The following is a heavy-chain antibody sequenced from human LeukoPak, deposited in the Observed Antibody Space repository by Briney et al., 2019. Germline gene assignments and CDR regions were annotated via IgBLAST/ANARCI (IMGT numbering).Heavy chain of an antibody. CDR1: GFTFSNFW. D-gene: IGHD2-8*01. Sequence: GESLRLSCTASGFTFSNFWMGWVRQAPGKGLEWVANIKQDETEKFYLGSVKGRFTISRDNAKNSLYLQMNTLRTEDTALYYCVREKYCTPTDCLHGRFYFNCWGQGTLVTVSS. CDR3: VREKYCTPTDCLHGRFYFNC. CDR2: IKQDETEK. J-gene: IGHJ4*02. V-gene: IGHV3-7*01.